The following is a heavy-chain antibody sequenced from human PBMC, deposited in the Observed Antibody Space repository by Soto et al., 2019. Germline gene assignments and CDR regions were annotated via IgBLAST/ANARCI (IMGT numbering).Heavy chain of an antibody. CDR1: GGSVSSSSYS. D-gene: IGHD3-10*01. CDR2: IYSSENT. Sequence: SETLSLTCTVSGGSVSSSSYSWGWIRQPPGKGLEWIGTIYSSENTYYNPSLMSRVTISVDTSKNQFSLKLSSVTAADTAVYFCARQSEYYYASGRAAPLYGMDVWGQGTTVTVSS. CDR3: ARQSEYYYASGRAAPLYGMDV. V-gene: IGHV4-39*01. J-gene: IGHJ6*02.